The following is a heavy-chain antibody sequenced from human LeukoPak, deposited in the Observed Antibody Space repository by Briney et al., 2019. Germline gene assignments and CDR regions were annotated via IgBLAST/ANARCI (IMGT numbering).Heavy chain of an antibody. J-gene: IGHJ6*02. V-gene: IGHV3-53*01. CDR3: ARDYYDSSGYYYGMDV. D-gene: IGHD3-22*01. Sequence: PGGSLRLSCAASGFTFSSYGMHWVRQAPGKGLEWVSVIYSGGSTYYADSVKGRFTIPRDNSKNTLYLQMNSLRAEDTAVYYCARDYYDSSGYYYGMDVWGQGTTVTVSS. CDR1: GFTFSSYG. CDR2: IYSGGST.